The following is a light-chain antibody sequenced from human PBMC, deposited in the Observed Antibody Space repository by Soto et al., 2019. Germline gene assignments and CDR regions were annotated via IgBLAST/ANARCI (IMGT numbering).Light chain of an antibody. CDR2: AAS. Sequence: DIQMTQSPSSLSASVGDRVTITCRASQSISSYLNWYQQKPGKAPKLLIYAASSLQSGVPSRFSGSGSGTDFTLTSSRLQPDDFATYYCQQSYSTPPTFGGGTKVEIK. V-gene: IGKV1-39*01. CDR3: QQSYSTPPT. CDR1: QSISSY. J-gene: IGKJ4*01.